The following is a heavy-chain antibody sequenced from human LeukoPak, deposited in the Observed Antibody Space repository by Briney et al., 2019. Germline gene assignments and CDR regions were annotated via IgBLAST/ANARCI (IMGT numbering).Heavy chain of an antibody. CDR3: ARDNKMPRRLLWFGELGELND. V-gene: IGHV1-18*01. CDR1: GYTFTSYG. CDR2: ISAYNGNT. Sequence: ASVKVSCKASGYTFTSYGISWVRQAPGQGLEWMGWISAYNGNTNYAQKLQGRVTMTTDTSTSTAYMELRSLRSDDTAVYYCARDNKMPRRLLWFGELGELNDWGQGTLVTVSS. J-gene: IGHJ4*02. D-gene: IGHD3-10*01.